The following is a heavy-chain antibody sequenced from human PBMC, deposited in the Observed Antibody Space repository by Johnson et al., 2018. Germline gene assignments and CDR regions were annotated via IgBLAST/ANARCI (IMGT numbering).Heavy chain of an antibody. CDR3: ARFDYDT. CDR2: ISSSSSPI. CDR1: GFTFSSYS. V-gene: IGHV3-48*02. J-gene: IGHJ3*02. Sequence: VQLVEAGGGLVQPGGSIRLSCAASGFTFSSYSMNWVRQAPWQGLAWVSYISSSSSPIYYADSVKGRFTISRDNAKNSLYLQMNSLRDEDTAVDDWARFDYDTWGQGTMGTVSS. D-gene: IGHD3-9*01.